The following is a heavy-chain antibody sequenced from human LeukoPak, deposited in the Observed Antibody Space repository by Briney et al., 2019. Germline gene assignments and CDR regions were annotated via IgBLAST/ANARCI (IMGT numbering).Heavy chain of an antibody. CDR1: GFTFDDYA. Sequence: GRSLRLSCAASGFTFDDYAMHWVRQAPGKGPEWVSGISWNNGSIGYADSVKGRFTISRDNAKNSLYLQMNSLRAEDMALYYCATESAGYLDYWGQGTLVTVSS. V-gene: IGHV3-9*03. J-gene: IGHJ4*02. CDR3: ATESAGYLDY. D-gene: IGHD6-13*01. CDR2: ISWNNGSI.